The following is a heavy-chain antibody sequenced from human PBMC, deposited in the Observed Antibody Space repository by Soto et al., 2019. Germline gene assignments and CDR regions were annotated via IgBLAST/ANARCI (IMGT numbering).Heavy chain of an antibody. CDR2: IYHSETT. CDR1: GGSISSIGYS. CDR3: ARRYQSLHRFDY. V-gene: IGHV4-30-2*01. J-gene: IGHJ4*02. Sequence: QLQLQESGPGLVKPSQTLSLTCAVSGGSISSIGYSWSWIRQPPGKGLEWVGYIYHSETTYYNPSLKSRVTISVDKSRTQFSLRLSSVTAADTAVYYCARRYQSLHRFDYWGQGTLVTVSS. D-gene: IGHD2-2*01.